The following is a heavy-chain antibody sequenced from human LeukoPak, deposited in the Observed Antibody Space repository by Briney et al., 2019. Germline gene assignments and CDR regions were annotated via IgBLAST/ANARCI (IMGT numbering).Heavy chain of an antibody. CDR1: GGSFSGYY. Sequence: SETLSLTCAVYGGSFSGYYWSWIRQPPGKGLEWIGEINHSGSTNYNPSLKSRVTISVDTSKNQFSLKLSSVTAADTAVYYCARGPKLLWFGELLAKTTARSPGWFDPWGQGTLVTVSS. J-gene: IGHJ5*02. D-gene: IGHD3-10*01. V-gene: IGHV4-34*01. CDR3: ARGPKLLWFGELLAKTTARSPGWFDP. CDR2: INHSGST.